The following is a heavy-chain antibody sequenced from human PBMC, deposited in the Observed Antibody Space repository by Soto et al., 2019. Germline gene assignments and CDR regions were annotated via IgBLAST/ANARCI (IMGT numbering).Heavy chain of an antibody. CDR1: GFTFSSYA. D-gene: IGHD3-10*01. J-gene: IGHJ6*03. V-gene: IGHV3-23*01. Sequence: GGSLRLSCAASGFTFSSYAMSWVRQAPGKGLEWVSAISGSGGSTYYADSVKGRFTISRANSKNTLYLQMNSLRAEDTAVYYCAKDQVLLWFGESTNMDVWGKGTTVTVSS. CDR2: ISGSGGST. CDR3: AKDQVLLWFGESTNMDV.